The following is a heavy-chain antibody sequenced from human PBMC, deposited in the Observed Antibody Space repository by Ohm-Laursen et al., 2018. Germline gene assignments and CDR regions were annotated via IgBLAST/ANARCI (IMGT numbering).Heavy chain of an antibody. J-gene: IGHJ4*02. CDR1: GGSFSGYD. D-gene: IGHD3-16*01. Sequence: SDTLSLTCAVYGGSFSGYDWSWIRQPPGKGLEWIGEINHSGRTNYNPSLKSRVTISVDTSTNQFSLKLSSVTAADTAVYYCARHMGRDYFDYWGQGTLVTVSS. CDR3: ARHMGRDYFDY. CDR2: INHSGRT. V-gene: IGHV4-34*01.